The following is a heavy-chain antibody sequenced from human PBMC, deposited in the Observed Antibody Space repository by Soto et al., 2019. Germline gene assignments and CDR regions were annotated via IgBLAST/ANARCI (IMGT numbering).Heavy chain of an antibody. CDR1: GFTFSSYG. V-gene: IGHV3-30*18. J-gene: IGHJ5*02. CDR3: AKSYYDFWSNYYEASFDP. Sequence: GGSLRLSCAASGFTFSSYGMHWVRQAPGKGLEWVAVLSYDGSNEYYADSVKGRFTISRDNSKNTLYLQMNSLGAEDTALYYCAKSYYDFWSNYYEASFDPWGQGTLVTVSS. CDR2: LSYDGSNE. D-gene: IGHD3-3*01.